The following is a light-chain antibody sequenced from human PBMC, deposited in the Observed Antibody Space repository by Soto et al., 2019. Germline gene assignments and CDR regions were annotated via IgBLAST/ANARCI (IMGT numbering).Light chain of an antibody. CDR1: QDITTN. V-gene: IGKV1-17*03. Sequence: DIQMTQSPSAMSASVGDRVTITCRTSQDITTNLAWFQQNPGKVPKRLIYAASSLQSGVPSRFSGSGSGTEFTLTISSLQPEDFAVYYCQQRSNWSWTFGQGTKVDIK. CDR3: QQRSNWSWT. J-gene: IGKJ1*01. CDR2: AAS.